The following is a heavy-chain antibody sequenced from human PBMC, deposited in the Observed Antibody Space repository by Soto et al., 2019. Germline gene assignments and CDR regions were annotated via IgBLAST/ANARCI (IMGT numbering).Heavy chain of an antibody. CDR3: ARDLGSLDGGYGMDC. CDR1: GGTFSSYA. Sequence: QVQLVQSGAEVKKPGSSVKVSCKASGGTFSSYAISWVRQAPGQGLEWMGGIIPIFGTANYAQKFQGRVTIAADESTSTADMGLSSLRSEDTDVYYCARDLGSLDGGYGMDCWGQGTTVTVSS. J-gene: IGHJ6*02. CDR2: IIPIFGTA. D-gene: IGHD3-16*01. V-gene: IGHV1-69*01.